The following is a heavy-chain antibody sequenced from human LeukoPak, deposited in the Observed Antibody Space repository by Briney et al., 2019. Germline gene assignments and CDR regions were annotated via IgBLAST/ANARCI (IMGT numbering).Heavy chain of an antibody. CDR2: ISSSGSTI. J-gene: IGHJ6*02. CDR3: AKDMVVRGVSYGMDV. CDR1: GFTFSSYE. V-gene: IGHV3-48*03. Sequence: GGSLRLSCAASGFTFSSYEMNWVRQAPGKGLEWVSYISSSGSTIYYADSVKGRFTISRDNAKNSLYLQMNSLRAEDTALYYCAKDMVVRGVSYGMDVWGQGTTVTVSS. D-gene: IGHD3-10*01.